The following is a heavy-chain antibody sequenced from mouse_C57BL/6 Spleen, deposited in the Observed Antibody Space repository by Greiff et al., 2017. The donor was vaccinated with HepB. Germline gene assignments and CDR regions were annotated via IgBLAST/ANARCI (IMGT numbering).Heavy chain of an antibody. CDR1: GYAFSSSW. D-gene: IGHD1-2*01. Sequence: QVQLKQSGPELVKPGASVKISCKASGYAFSSSWMNWVKQRPGKGLEWIGRIYPGDGDTNYNGKFKGKATLTADKSSSTAYMQLSSLTSEDSAVYICASCPAIGGYYFDYWGQGTTLTVSS. J-gene: IGHJ2*01. CDR2: IYPGDGDT. CDR3: ASCPAIGGYYFDY. V-gene: IGHV1-82*01.